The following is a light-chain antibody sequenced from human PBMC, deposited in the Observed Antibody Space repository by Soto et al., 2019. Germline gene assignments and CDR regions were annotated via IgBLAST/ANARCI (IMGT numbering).Light chain of an antibody. CDR1: RSISTS. CDR3: QQSYDTSWM. CDR2: VAS. Sequence: DIQMTQSPSSLSASVGDRVTITCRTSRSISTSLNWYQQRSGKAPKHLIYVASKLKDGVPSRFSGSGSGTDFTLTISNLQPEDSATYYCQQSYDTSWMFGQGTKVEVK. J-gene: IGKJ1*01. V-gene: IGKV1-39*01.